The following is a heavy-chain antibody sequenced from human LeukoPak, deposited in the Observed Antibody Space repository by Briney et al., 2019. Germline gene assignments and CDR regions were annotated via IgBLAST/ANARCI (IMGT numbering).Heavy chain of an antibody. J-gene: IGHJ4*02. CDR3: ARCDVEMATGPPGLDY. V-gene: IGHV1-69*13. D-gene: IGHD5-24*01. CDR2: ITPIFGTA. CDR1: GGTFSSYA. Sequence: SVTVSCKASGGTFSSYAISWVRQAPGQGLEWMGGITPIFGTANYAQKFQGRVTITADESTSTAYMELSSLRSEDTAVYYCARCDVEMATGPPGLDYWGQGTLVTVSS.